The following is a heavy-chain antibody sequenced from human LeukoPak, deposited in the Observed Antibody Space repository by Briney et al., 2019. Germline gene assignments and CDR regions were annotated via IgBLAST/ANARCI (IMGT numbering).Heavy chain of an antibody. V-gene: IGHV3-23*01. CDR2: VGGSSGGST. J-gene: IGHJ3*01. Sequence: GGSLRLSCAASGFTFSSDAMNWVRLAPGKGLEWVSSVGGSSGGSTQYADSVKGRFTISRDNSKNTLYLHMNSLRAEDAAVYYCANNRYSSRWRGAFDVWGQGTMVTVSS. CDR1: GFTFSSDA. CDR3: ANNRYSSRWRGAFDV. D-gene: IGHD6-13*01.